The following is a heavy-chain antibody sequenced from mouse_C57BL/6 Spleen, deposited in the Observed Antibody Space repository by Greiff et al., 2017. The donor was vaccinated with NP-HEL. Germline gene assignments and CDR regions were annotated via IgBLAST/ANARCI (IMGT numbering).Heavy chain of an antibody. Sequence: QVQLQQPGAELVKPGASVKLSCKASGYTFTSYWMQWVKQRPGQGLEWIGEIVPSDGYTNYNQKFKGKATLTVDTSSTTAYMQLSSLTSEDSAVDFCARSMEDYWGQGTTLTVSS. CDR2: IVPSDGYT. CDR3: ARSMEDY. J-gene: IGHJ2*01. V-gene: IGHV1-50*01. CDR1: GYTFTSYW.